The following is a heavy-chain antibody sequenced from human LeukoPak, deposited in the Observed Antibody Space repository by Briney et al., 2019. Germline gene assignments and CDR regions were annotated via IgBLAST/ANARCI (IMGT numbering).Heavy chain of an antibody. J-gene: IGHJ4*02. CDR3: ATHCSTTSCYTRSDY. CDR1: GFTFSSYA. V-gene: IGHV3-23*01. Sequence: GGSLRLSCAASGFTFSSYAMSWVRQAPGKGLEWVSGISGSGGSTYYADSVKGRFTISKDNSKNTLYLQMNSLRAEDTAVYYCATHCSTTSCYTRSDYWGQGTLVTVSS. D-gene: IGHD2-2*02. CDR2: ISGSGGST.